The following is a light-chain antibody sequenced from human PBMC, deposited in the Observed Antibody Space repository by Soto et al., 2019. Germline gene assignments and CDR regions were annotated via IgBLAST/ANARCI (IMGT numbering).Light chain of an antibody. CDR1: QTTNTW. CDR2: DAS. Sequence: DIQMTQFPSTLSASVGDRVTITCRASQTTNTWLAWYQQKPGTAPKLLIYDASSLEGGVPSRFSGSGSGTEFTLTISSLQPDDLATYYCQQYIIYPYTFGQGTKLEIK. J-gene: IGKJ2*01. V-gene: IGKV1-5*01. CDR3: QQYIIYPYT.